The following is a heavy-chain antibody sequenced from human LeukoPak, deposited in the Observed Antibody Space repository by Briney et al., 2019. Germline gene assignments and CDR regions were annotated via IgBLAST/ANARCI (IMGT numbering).Heavy chain of an antibody. J-gene: IGHJ5*02. CDR2: ISGSGGST. Sequence: PGGSLRLSCAASGFTFSSYAMSWVRQAPGKGLEWVSAISGSGGSTYYADSVKGRFTISRDNSKNTLYLQMNSLGAEDTAVYYCAKDPFIGVAGTLTWFAPWGQGTLVTVSS. V-gene: IGHV3-23*01. D-gene: IGHD6-19*01. CDR1: GFTFSSYA. CDR3: AKDPFIGVAGTLTWFAP.